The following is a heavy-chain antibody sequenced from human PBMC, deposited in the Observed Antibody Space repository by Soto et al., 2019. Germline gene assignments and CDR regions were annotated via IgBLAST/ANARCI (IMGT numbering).Heavy chain of an antibody. Sequence: SETLSLTCTVSGGSISSYYWSWIRQPPGKGLEWIGYIYYSGSTNYNPSLKSRVTISVDTSKNQFSLKLSSVTAAAEAVFFCWGNLEDNSNYRDYYMDVWGKGTTVTVSS. CDR2: IYYSGST. CDR3: WGNLEDNSNYRDYYMDV. CDR1: GGSISSYY. J-gene: IGHJ6*03. V-gene: IGHV4-59*08. D-gene: IGHD4-4*01.